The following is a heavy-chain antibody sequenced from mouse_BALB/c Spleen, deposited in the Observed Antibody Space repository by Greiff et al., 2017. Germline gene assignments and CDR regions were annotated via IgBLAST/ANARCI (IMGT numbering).Heavy chain of an antibody. J-gene: IGHJ2*01. V-gene: IGHV1-7*01. D-gene: IGHD1-1*01. CDR1: GYTFTSYW. CDR3: ARRTTVVVDY. CDR2: INPSTGYT. Sequence: VQLQQSGAELAKPGASVKMSCKASGYTFTSYWMHWVKQRPGQGLEWIGYINPSTGYTEYNQKFKDKATLTADKSSSTAYMQLSSLTSEDSAVYFCARRTTVVVDYWGQGTTLTVSS.